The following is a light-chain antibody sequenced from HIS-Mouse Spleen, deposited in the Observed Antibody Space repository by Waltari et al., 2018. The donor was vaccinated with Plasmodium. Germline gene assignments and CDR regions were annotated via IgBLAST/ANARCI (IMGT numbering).Light chain of an antibody. J-gene: IGLJ3*02. CDR1: ALPTKY. CDR3: YSTDSSGNHRV. CDR2: EDS. Sequence: SYELTQPPSVSVSPGQTARRACSGAALPTKYAYWYQQKSGQAPVLVIYEDSKRPSGIPERFSGSSSGTMATLTISGAQVEDEADYYCYSTDSSGNHRVFGGGTKLTVL. V-gene: IGLV3-10*01.